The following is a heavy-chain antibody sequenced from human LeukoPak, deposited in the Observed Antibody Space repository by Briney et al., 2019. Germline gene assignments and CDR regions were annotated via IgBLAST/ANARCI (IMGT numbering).Heavy chain of an antibody. Sequence: PGGSLRLSCAASGFTFSSYSMNWVRQAPGKGLEWVSSISSSSSYIYYPDSVKGRFTISRDNAKNSLYLQMNSLRAEDTAVYYCARGTLGNYGDYDFDYWGQGTLVTVSS. J-gene: IGHJ4*02. V-gene: IGHV3-21*01. CDR2: ISSSSSYI. CDR3: ARGTLGNYGDYDFDY. D-gene: IGHD4-17*01. CDR1: GFTFSSYS.